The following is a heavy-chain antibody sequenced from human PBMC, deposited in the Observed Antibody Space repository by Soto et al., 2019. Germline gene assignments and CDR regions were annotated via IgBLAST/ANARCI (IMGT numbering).Heavy chain of an antibody. CDR3: ARESIAALGGFDP. CDR2: IYSGGST. CDR1: DFTFSNAW. V-gene: IGHV3-66*01. D-gene: IGHD6-6*01. J-gene: IGHJ5*02. Sequence: GGSLRLSCAASDFTFSNAWINWVRQAPGKGLEWVSVIYSGGSTYYADSVKGRFTISRDNSKNTLYLQMNSLRAEDTAVYYCARESIAALGGFDPWGQGTLVTVSS.